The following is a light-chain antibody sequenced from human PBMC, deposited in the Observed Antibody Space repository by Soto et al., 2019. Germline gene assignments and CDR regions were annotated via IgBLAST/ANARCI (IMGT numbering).Light chain of an antibody. CDR1: QSVSSNY. CDR3: QQYGSSPQT. Sequence: EIVLTQSPGTLSLSPGERATLSCRASQSVSSNYLAWYQQKPGQAPRLLIYDASSRATGIPDRFSGSGSGRDFTLTISRLEPEDFAVYYCQQYGSSPQTFGQGTKVEIK. CDR2: DAS. V-gene: IGKV3-20*01. J-gene: IGKJ1*01.